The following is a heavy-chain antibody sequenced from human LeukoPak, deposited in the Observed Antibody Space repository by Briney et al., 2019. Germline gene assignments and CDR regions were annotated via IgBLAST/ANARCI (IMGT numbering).Heavy chain of an antibody. Sequence: SQTLSLTCTVSAGSISSGGYYCSWIRQHPGKGLEWIGYIYYSGSTYYNPSLKSRVTISVDTSKNQFSLKLSSVTAADTAVYYCETAARDSSGYQGFDYWGQGTLVTVSS. D-gene: IGHD3-22*01. CDR3: ETAARDSSGYQGFDY. CDR1: AGSISSGGYY. V-gene: IGHV4-31*03. J-gene: IGHJ4*02. CDR2: IYYSGST.